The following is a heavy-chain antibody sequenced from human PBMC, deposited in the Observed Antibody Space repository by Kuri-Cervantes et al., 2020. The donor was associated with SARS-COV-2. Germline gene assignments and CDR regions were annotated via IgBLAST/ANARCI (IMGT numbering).Heavy chain of an antibody. CDR2: ISSSSSYI. D-gene: IGHD2-2*01. CDR3: ATDPGRYCSSTSCGFHY. J-gene: IGHJ4*02. V-gene: IGHV3-21*01. CDR1: GFTFSSYS. Sequence: GGSLRLSCAASGFTFSSYSMNWVRQAPGKGLEWVSSISSSSSYIYYADSVKGRFTISRDNAKNSLYLQMNSLRAEDTAVYYCATDPGRYCSSTSCGFHYWGQGTLVTVSS.